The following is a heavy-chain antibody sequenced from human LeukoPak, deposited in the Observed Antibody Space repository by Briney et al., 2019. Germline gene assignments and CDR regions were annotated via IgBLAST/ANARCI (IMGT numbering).Heavy chain of an antibody. J-gene: IGHJ4*02. V-gene: IGHV3-30*02. D-gene: IGHD6-19*01. CDR2: IRYDGSNK. CDR1: GFTFSSYG. CDR3: AKDLRIAVAGSDY. Sequence: GGSLRLSCAASGFTFSSYGMHWVRQAPGKGLGWVAFIRYDGSNKYYADSVKGRFTISRDNSKNTLYLQMNSLRAEDTAVYYCAKDLRIAVAGSDYWGQGTLVTVSS.